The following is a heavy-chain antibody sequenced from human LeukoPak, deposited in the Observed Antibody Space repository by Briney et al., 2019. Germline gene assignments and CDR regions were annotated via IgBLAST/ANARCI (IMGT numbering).Heavy chain of an antibody. V-gene: IGHV4-34*01. CDR1: GGSFSGYY. Sequence: SETLSLTCAVYGGSFSGYYWSWIRQPPGKGLEWIGEINHSGSTNYNPSLKSRVTISVDTSKNQLSLKLSSVTAADTAVYYCARASVAMYYFDYWGQGTLVTVSS. CDR3: ARASVAMYYFDY. CDR2: INHSGST. J-gene: IGHJ4*02. D-gene: IGHD6-19*01.